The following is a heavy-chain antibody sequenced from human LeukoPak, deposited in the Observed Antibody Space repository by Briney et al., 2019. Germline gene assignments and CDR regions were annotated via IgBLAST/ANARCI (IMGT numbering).Heavy chain of an antibody. CDR3: ARASWDNCNYAMDV. J-gene: IGHJ6*02. CDR1: GYTFTSYD. V-gene: IGHV1-8*01. Sequence: ASVKVSCKASGYTFTSYDINWVRQATGQGLEWMGWMNPNSGNAGYVQKFQGRVTMTRSTSVGIAYMELSSLRSEDTAVYFCARASWDNCNYAMDVWGQGTTVTVSS. CDR2: MNPNSGNA. D-gene: IGHD1-1*01.